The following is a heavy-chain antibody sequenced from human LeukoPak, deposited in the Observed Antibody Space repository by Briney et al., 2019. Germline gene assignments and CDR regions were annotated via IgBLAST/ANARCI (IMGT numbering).Heavy chain of an antibody. J-gene: IGHJ5*02. CDR2: ISSSSSYI. Sequence: GGSLRLSCAASGFTFSTYCMNWVRQAPGKGLEWVSSISSSSSYIYYADSVKGRFTISRDNSKNTLYLQMNSLRAEDTAVYYCASGASDYYGSAWFDPWGQGTLVTVSS. V-gene: IGHV3-21*04. D-gene: IGHD3-10*01. CDR1: GFTFSTYC. CDR3: ASGASDYYGSAWFDP.